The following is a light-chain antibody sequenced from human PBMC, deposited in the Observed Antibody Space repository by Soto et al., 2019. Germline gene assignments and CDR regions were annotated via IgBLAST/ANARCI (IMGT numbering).Light chain of an antibody. CDR3: CSYTSSSTPWV. CDR2: DVS. Sequence: QSVLTQPASVSGSPGQAITISCTGTSSDIGGYNYVSWYQQHPGKAPKLMIYDVSDRPSGVSNRFSASKSGNTASLTISGLQAEDEVDYYCCSYTSSSTPWVFGTGTKVTVL. V-gene: IGLV2-14*03. CDR1: SSDIGGYNY. J-gene: IGLJ1*01.